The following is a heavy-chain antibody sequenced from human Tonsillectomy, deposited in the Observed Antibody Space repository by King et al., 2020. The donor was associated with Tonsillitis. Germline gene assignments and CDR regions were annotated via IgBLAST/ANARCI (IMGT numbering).Heavy chain of an antibody. CDR1: GFTFSSYG. V-gene: IGHV3-30*18. CDR2: ISYDGSNK. Sequence: VQLVESGGGVVQPGRSLRLSCAASGFTFSSYGMHWVRQAPGKGPEWVAVISYDGSNKYYADSVKGRFTISRDNSKNTLYLQMNSLRAEDTAVYYCAKDSGPTVVNTFFDDWGQGTLVAVSS. D-gene: IGHD4-23*01. J-gene: IGHJ4*02. CDR3: AKDSGPTVVNTFFDD.